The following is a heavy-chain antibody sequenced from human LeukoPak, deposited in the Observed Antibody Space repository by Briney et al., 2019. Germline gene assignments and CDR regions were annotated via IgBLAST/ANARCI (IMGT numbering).Heavy chain of an antibody. J-gene: IGHJ4*02. CDR3: ARHPGFFMVSYFDY. Sequence: MPSETLSLXCAVYGGSFSDYYWSWIRQPPGKGLEWIGEINHSGSTNYNASLKSRVTISVDTSKNQFSLKLSSVTAADTAVYYCARHPGFFMVSYFDYWGQGTLVTVSS. D-gene: IGHD5-18*01. CDR2: INHSGST. CDR1: GGSFSDYY. V-gene: IGHV4-34*01.